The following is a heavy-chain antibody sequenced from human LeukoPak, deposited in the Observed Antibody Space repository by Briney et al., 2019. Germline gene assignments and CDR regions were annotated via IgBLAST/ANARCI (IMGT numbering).Heavy chain of an antibody. Sequence: PGGSLRLSCAASGFTFSSYAMSWVRQAPGKGLEWVSAISCSGATTYYADSVKGRFTISRDKSNNTLYLQMNSLRAEGTAVYYCAKDYAYYYGSGIGGFDYWGQGTLVTVSS. CDR1: GFTFSSYA. CDR3: AKDYAYYYGSGIGGFDY. V-gene: IGHV3-23*01. CDR2: ISCSGATT. J-gene: IGHJ4*02. D-gene: IGHD3-10*01.